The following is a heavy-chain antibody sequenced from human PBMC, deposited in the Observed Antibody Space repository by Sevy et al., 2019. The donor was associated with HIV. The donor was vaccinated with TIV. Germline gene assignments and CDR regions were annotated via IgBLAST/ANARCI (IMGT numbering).Heavy chain of an antibody. J-gene: IGHJ4*02. CDR1: GSIFSNYN. V-gene: IGHV3-30*03. CDR3: ARDLISGSYSQSLDY. D-gene: IGHD1-26*01. CDR2: ISSDGNSQ. Sequence: GGSLRLSCAASGSIFSNYNMKWVRQAPGKGLEWVAVISSDGNSQYSADSVKGRFTLSRDNSKNTLYLQMDSLRVEDTAVYYCARDLISGSYSQSLDYWGQGTLVTVSS.